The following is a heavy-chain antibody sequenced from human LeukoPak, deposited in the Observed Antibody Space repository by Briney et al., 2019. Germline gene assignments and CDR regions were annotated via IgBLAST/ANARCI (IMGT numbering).Heavy chain of an antibody. J-gene: IGHJ5*02. D-gene: IGHD3-3*02. V-gene: IGHV3-7*01. Sequence: GGSLRLSCAVSGFTFSSYPMSWVRQAPRKGLEWVANIKKDGSEKNYVDSVKGRFTISRDNAKNSLYLQMDSLRAEDTAVYYCARFISLGAWGQGTLVTVSS. CDR3: ARFISLGA. CDR2: IKKDGSEK. CDR1: GFTFSSYP.